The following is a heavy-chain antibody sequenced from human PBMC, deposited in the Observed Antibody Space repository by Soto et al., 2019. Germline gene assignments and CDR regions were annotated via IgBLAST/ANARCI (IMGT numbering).Heavy chain of an antibody. CDR1: GYTFTNYW. Sequence: GESLKISCKGSGYTFTNYWIGWVRQMPGKGLEWMGIIYPGDSDTKYNPSFQGQVTISADKSITTTYLQWSSLKASDTAIYYCATSIFYYGMDVWGQGTTVTVSS. V-gene: IGHV5-51*01. J-gene: IGHJ6*02. CDR3: ATSIFYYGMDV. CDR2: IYPGDSDT.